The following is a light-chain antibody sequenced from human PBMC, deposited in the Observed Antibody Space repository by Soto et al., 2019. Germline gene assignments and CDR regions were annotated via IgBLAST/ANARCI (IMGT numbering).Light chain of an antibody. V-gene: IGKV3-11*01. Sequence: EIVLTQSPATLSLSPGERATLSCRASQSVSSYLAWYQQKPGQAPRLLIYDASNRATGIPARFSGSGSGTDFTLTIGSLEPEDFAVYYCQQRSNWPTFGQGTKV. CDR3: QQRSNWPT. CDR2: DAS. J-gene: IGKJ1*01. CDR1: QSVSSY.